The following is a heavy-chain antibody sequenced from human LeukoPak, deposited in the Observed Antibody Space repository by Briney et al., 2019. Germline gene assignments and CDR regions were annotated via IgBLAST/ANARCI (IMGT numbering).Heavy chain of an antibody. CDR1: GFTFSSYG. CDR3: AKDRDTAMDFDY. J-gene: IGHJ4*02. D-gene: IGHD5-18*01. Sequence: QSGGSLRLSCAASGFTFSSYGMHWVRQAPGKGLEWVAVISYDGSNKYYADSVKGRFTISRDNSKNTLYLQMNSLRAEDTAVYYCAKDRDTAMDFDYWGQGTLVTVSS. V-gene: IGHV3-30*18. CDR2: ISYDGSNK.